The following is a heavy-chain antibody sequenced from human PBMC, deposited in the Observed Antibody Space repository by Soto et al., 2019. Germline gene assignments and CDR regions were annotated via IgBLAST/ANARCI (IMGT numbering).Heavy chain of an antibody. Sequence: GASVKVSCKASGYTFTGYYMHWVRQAPGQGLEWMGWINPNSGGTNYAQKFQGRVTMTRDTSISTAYMELSRLRSDDTAVYYCARVLRAVAGTRGSPGSLDYWGQGTLVTVSS. CDR3: ARVLRAVAGTRGSPGSLDY. J-gene: IGHJ4*02. CDR1: GYTFTGYY. D-gene: IGHD6-19*01. CDR2: INPNSGGT. V-gene: IGHV1-2*02.